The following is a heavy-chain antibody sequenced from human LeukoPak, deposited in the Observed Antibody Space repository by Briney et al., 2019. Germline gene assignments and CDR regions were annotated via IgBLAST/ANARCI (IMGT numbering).Heavy chain of an antibody. CDR1: GFTFSDYN. D-gene: IGHD3/OR15-3a*01. J-gene: IGHJ6*03. CDR2: ISSGSSTI. Sequence: PGGSLRLSCAASGFTFSDYNMNWVRQAPGKGLEWASYISSGSSTIDYADPVKGRFTISRDNAKNSLYLQMNSLRAEDTAVYYCARVYRNEEDFWTPNNYMDVWGKGTTVTVSS. CDR3: ARVYRNEEDFWTPNNYMDV. V-gene: IGHV3-48*01.